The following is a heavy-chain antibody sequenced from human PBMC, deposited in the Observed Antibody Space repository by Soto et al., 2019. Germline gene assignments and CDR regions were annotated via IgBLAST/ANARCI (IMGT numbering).Heavy chain of an antibody. D-gene: IGHD2-15*01. CDR1: GFTFSSYA. V-gene: IGHV3-23*01. CDR3: AKSSPDIVVVVAAEWGLYDAFDI. CDR2: ISGSGGST. Sequence: EVQLLESGGGLVQPGGSLRLSCAASGFTFSSYAMSWVRQAPGKGLEWVSAISGSGGSTYYADSAKGRFTISRDNSKNTLYLQMNSLRAEDTAVYYCAKSSPDIVVVVAAEWGLYDAFDIWGQGTMVTVSS. J-gene: IGHJ3*02.